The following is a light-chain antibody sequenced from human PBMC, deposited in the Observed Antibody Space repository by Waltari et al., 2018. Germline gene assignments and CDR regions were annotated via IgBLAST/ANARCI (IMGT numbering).Light chain of an antibody. CDR1: SGHSSNI. Sequence: QLVLTQSPSASASLGASVKLTCTLSSGHSSNIIAWLQQQPEKGPRDLMKVNSDGSHSKGDEIPDRFSGSSSGAERYLTISSVQSEDEADYYCQTGGHGTWVFGGGTTLTVL. CDR3: QTGGHGTWV. CDR2: VNSDGSH. V-gene: IGLV4-69*01. J-gene: IGLJ3*02.